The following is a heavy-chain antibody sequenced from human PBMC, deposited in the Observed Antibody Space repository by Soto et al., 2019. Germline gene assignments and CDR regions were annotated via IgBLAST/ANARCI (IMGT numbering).Heavy chain of an antibody. CDR1: GFTFSSYA. V-gene: IGHV3-23*01. CDR2: ISGSGGST. D-gene: IGHD3-3*01. Sequence: GGSLRLSCAASGFTFSSYAMSWVRQAPGKGLEWVSAISGSGGSTYYADSVKGRFTISRDNSKNTLYLQMNSLRAEDTAVYYCAKEGTIWSELYYYYYGMDVWGQGTTVTVSS. J-gene: IGHJ6*02. CDR3: AKEGTIWSELYYYYYGMDV.